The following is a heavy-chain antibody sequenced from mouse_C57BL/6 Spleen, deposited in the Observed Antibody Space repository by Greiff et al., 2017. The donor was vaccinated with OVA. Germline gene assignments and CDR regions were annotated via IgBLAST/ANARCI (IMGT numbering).Heavy chain of an antibody. Sequence: VQLQQPGAELVRPGSSVKLSCKASGYTFTSYWMDWLKQRPGQGLEWIGNIYPSDSETHYNHKFKDKATLTVDKSSSTAYMQLSSLTSEDAAVYYCARGGPTGAMDYWGQGTSVTVSS. J-gene: IGHJ4*01. CDR1: GYTFTSYW. V-gene: IGHV1-61*01. CDR3: ARGGPTGAMDY. CDR2: IYPSDSET.